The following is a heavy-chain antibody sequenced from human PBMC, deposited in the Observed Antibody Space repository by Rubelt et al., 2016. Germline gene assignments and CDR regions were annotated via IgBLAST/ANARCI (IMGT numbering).Heavy chain of an antibody. CDR1: GFTLSSYG. V-gene: IGHV3-23*04. J-gene: IGHJ1*01. Sequence: EVQLVESGGGLAQPGGSLRLSCAASGFTLSSYGMNWVRRAPGTGLEWVSAISGSGGSTYYADSVKGRFTISRDNSKNTLYLQMNSLRAEDTAVYYWSASAPTLFPLVSCENSPSDTSSVAVXCLAQDFQ. CDR3: SASAPTLFPLVSCENSPSDTSSVAVXCLAQDFQ. D-gene: IGHD6-25*01. CDR2: ISGSGGST.